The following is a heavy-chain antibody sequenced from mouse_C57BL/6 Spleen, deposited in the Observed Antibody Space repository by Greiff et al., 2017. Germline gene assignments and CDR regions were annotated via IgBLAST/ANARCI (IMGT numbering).Heavy chain of an antibody. D-gene: IGHD1-1*01. CDR1: GFTFSSYA. J-gene: IGHJ4*01. Sequence: EVMLVESGGGLVKPGGSLKLSCAASGFTFSSYAMSWVRQTPEKRLEWVATISDGGSYTYYPDNVKGRFTISRDNAKNNLYLQMRHLKSEDAAMYKCARITTVVEGYAMDYWGEGTSVTVSS. CDR3: ARITTVVEGYAMDY. V-gene: IGHV5-4*03. CDR2: ISDGGSYT.